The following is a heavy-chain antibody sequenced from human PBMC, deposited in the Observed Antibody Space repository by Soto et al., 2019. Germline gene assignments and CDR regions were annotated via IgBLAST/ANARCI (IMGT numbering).Heavy chain of an antibody. CDR2: ISAYNGNT. CDR3: ARPEKARRRHQHDS. CDR1: GYTFTSYG. Sequence: QVQLVQSGAEVKKPWASVKVSCKASGYTFTSYGISWVRQAPGQGLEWMGWISAYNGNTNYAQKLQGRVTMTTDTSTKREYTELRSKRTDDNGVNYCARPEKARRRHQHDSWGQGSLVNLSA. V-gene: IGHV1-18*01. J-gene: IGHJ4*02.